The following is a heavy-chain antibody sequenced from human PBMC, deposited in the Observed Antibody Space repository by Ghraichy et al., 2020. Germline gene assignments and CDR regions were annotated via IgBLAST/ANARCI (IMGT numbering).Heavy chain of an antibody. CDR3: ARGMTTVTAAVMDV. Sequence: LSLTCAASGFTFRSYGMHWVRQAPGKGLEWVAVIWYDGINKNHADSVKGRFTISRDTSKNTLYLQMNSLRVEDTAVYYCARGMTTVTAAVMDVWGQGTTVTVSS. D-gene: IGHD4-11*01. CDR2: IWYDGINK. J-gene: IGHJ6*02. V-gene: IGHV3-33*01. CDR1: GFTFRSYG.